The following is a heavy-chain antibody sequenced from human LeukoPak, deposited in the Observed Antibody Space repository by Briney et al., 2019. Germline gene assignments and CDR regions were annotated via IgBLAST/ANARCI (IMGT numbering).Heavy chain of an antibody. D-gene: IGHD4-17*01. CDR1: GGSISSYY. Sequence: SETLSLICTVSGGSISSYYWSWIRQPAGKGLEWIGRIYTSGSTNYNPSLKSRVTMSVDTSKNQFSLKLSSVTAADTAVYYCARDRAYGDETGWFDPWGQGTLVTVSS. CDR3: ARDRAYGDETGWFDP. V-gene: IGHV4-4*07. J-gene: IGHJ5*02. CDR2: IYTSGST.